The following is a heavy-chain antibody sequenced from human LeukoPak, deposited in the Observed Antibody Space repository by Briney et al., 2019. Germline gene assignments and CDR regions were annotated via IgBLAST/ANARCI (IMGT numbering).Heavy chain of an antibody. CDR3: ATGASKVTTDFANY. D-gene: IGHD4-17*01. CDR2: IDPSDSYT. CDR1: GYSFTNYW. J-gene: IGHJ4*02. Sequence: GESLRISCKGSGYSFTNYWISWVRQMPGKGLEWMGRIDPSDSYTKYSPSFEGHVTISVDKSISTAFLQWNSLKASDSAMYYCATGASKVTTDFANYWGQGTQVAVSS. V-gene: IGHV5-10-1*01.